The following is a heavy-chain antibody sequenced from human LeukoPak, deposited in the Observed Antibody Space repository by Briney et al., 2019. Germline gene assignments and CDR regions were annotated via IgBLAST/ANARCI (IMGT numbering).Heavy chain of an antibody. Sequence: SETLSLTCTVSGGSVSSSLNYWGWIRQPPGKGLEWIGNTYYTGSTYSNPTLKSRVTMSVDTSKNQFSLKLSSVTAADTAVYYCAKLTKGRYFDYIFDYWGQGTLLTVSS. CDR2: TYYTGST. J-gene: IGHJ4*02. CDR3: AKLTKGRYFDYIFDY. D-gene: IGHD3-9*01. V-gene: IGHV4-39*01. CDR1: GGSVSSSLNY.